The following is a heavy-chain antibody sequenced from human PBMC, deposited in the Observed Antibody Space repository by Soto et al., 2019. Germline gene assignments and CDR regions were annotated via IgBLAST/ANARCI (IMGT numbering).Heavy chain of an antibody. CDR3: VKNSGWFNT. D-gene: IGHD3-10*01. J-gene: IGHJ5*02. Sequence: GGSLRLSCAASGFPFGTTDMSWVRQAPGEGLEWVSTIDGSGGITFYADSVKGRFTISRDNSRNAVYLQMNSLRGDDTALYYCVKNSGWFNTWGQGALVTVSS. CDR1: GFPFGTTD. CDR2: IDGSGGIT. V-gene: IGHV3-23*01.